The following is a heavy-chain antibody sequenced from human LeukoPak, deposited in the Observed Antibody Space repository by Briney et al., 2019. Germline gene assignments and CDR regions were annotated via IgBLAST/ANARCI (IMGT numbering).Heavy chain of an antibody. V-gene: IGHV3-11*01. J-gene: IGHJ4*02. CDR1: GFTFSDYY. Sequence: GGSLRLSCAASGFTFSDYYMSWIRQAPGTGLEWVSCISSSGSATYYADSMKGRFTLSRDNAKNSLYLQMDSLRAEDTAIYYCARGGAGYSSSDTDFDYWGQGTLVTVSS. D-gene: IGHD6-13*01. CDR2: ISSSGSAT. CDR3: ARGGAGYSSSDTDFDY.